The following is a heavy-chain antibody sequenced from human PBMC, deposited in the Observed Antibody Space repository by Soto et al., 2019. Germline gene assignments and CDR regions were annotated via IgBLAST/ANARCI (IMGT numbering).Heavy chain of an antibody. V-gene: IGHV3-30*18. Sequence: QVQLVESGGGVVQPGRSLRLSCAASGFTFSSYGMHWVRQAPGKGLEWVAVISYDGSNKYYADSVKGRFTISRDNSKNTLYLQMNSLRAEDTAVYYCAKDRAYYYGSGSYLEYWGQGTLVTVSS. CDR2: ISYDGSNK. J-gene: IGHJ4*02. CDR1: GFTFSSYG. D-gene: IGHD3-10*01. CDR3: AKDRAYYYGSGSYLEY.